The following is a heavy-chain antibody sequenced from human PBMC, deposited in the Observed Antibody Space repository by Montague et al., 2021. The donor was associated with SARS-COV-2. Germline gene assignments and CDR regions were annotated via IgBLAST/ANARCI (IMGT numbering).Heavy chain of an antibody. Sequence: SETLSLTCTVSGASVTSGDYYWTWIRQPPGKGLEWIGYIYNTGRTNYNPSLKSRVTISVDTSKNQFSLKVDSVSAADTAVYYCATEMPAYDVFDIWGQGTMVTVSS. V-gene: IGHV4-61*08. CDR3: ATEMPAYDVFDI. J-gene: IGHJ3*02. D-gene: IGHD2-2*01. CDR1: GASVTSGDYY. CDR2: IYNTGRT.